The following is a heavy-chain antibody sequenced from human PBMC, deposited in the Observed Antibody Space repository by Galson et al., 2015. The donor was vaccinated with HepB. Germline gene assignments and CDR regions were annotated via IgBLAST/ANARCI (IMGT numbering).Heavy chain of an antibody. J-gene: IGHJ6*03. V-gene: IGHV1-18*01. CDR1: GYTFTSYG. CDR3: ARITRNVLLWPMGYYYYMDV. D-gene: IGHD3-10*01. Sequence: SVKVSCKASGYTFTSYGISWARQAPGQGLEWMGWISAYNGNTNYAQKLQGRVTMTTDTSTSTAYMELRSLRSDDTAVYYCARITRNVLLWPMGYYYYMDVWGKGTTVTVSS. CDR2: ISAYNGNT.